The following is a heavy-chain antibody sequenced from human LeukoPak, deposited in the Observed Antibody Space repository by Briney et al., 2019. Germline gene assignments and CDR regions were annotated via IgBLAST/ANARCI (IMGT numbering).Heavy chain of an antibody. D-gene: IGHD2-2*01. V-gene: IGHV4-34*01. J-gene: IGHJ4*02. CDR3: AREGYCSSTSCHPL. Sequence: SETLSLTCAVYGGSFSGYYWSWIRQPPGKGREWIGEINHSGSTNYNPSLKSRVTISVDTSKNQFSLKLSSVTAADTAVYYCAREGYCSSTSCHPLWGQGTLVTVSS. CDR1: GGSFSGYY. CDR2: INHSGST.